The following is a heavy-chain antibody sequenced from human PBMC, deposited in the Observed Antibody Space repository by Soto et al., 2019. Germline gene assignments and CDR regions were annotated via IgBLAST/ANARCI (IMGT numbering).Heavy chain of an antibody. J-gene: IGHJ6*02. V-gene: IGHV4-59*12. CDR1: GGSLSTYY. Sequence: SETLSLTCTVSGGSLSTYYWSWIRQPPGKGLDWVGYRSYSGRSNYNPSLRSRVTISVDTSKNQFSLKLGSVTAADTAVYYCARDHKWDGMDVWGQGTTVTVSS. CDR3: ARDHKWDGMDV. CDR2: RSYSGRS. D-gene: IGHD1-26*01.